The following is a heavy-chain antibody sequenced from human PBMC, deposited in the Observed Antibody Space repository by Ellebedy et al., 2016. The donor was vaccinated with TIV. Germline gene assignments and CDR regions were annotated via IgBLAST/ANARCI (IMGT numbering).Heavy chain of an antibody. J-gene: IGHJ6*02. CDR1: GYSFTSYW. D-gene: IGHD4-11*01. V-gene: IGHV5-51*01. CDR3: AREVRPLYYYYGMDV. CDR2: IYPGDSDT. Sequence: GESLKISCKGSGYSFTSYWIGWVRQMPGKGLEWMGIIYPGDSDTRYSLSFQGQVTISADKSISTAYLQWSSLKASDTAMYYCAREVRPLYYYYGMDVWGQGTTVTVSS.